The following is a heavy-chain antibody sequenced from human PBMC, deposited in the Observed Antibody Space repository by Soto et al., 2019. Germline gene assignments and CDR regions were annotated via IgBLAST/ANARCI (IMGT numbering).Heavy chain of an antibody. CDR3: ARVNWNGCLRYFDF. D-gene: IGHD1-1*01. V-gene: IGHV4-61*08. CDR2: IYYSGST. Sequence: PSETLSLTCTVSGGSVSSGVYYWSWIRQPPGKGLEWIGYIYYSGSTNYNPSLKSRVTISVDASKNQFSLKLSSVTAADTAVYYCARVNWNGCLRYFDFWGQGTLVTVSS. J-gene: IGHJ4*02. CDR1: GGSVSSGVYY.